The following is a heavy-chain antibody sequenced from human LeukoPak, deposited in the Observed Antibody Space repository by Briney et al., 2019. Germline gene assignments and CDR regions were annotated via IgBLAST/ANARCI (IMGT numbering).Heavy chain of an antibody. D-gene: IGHD2-2*01. CDR3: ARLGYCSRGPCYACDY. Sequence: GESLKISCKGSGYTFNSYWIGWVGKMPGKGLEWMGMIYPGESDTRYNPCFQGQVTMSADNSITTPYLHWSSLKASDTAIYYCARLGYCSRGPCYACDYWGQGTLVSVSS. V-gene: IGHV5-51*01. CDR1: GYTFNSYW. J-gene: IGHJ4*02. CDR2: IYPGESDT.